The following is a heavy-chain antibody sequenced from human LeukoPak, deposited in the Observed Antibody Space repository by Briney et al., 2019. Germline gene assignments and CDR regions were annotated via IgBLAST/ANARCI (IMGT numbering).Heavy chain of an antibody. Sequence: PSETLSLTCTVSGGSISSYYWSWIRQPPGKGLEWIGYIYYSGSTYYNPSLKSRVTISVDTSKNQFSLKLSSVTAADTAVYYCAVGLVAPHHIPAEAPKYWGQGTLVTVSS. V-gene: IGHV4-59*06. CDR1: GGSISSYY. CDR3: AVGLVAPHHIPAEAPKY. CDR2: IYYSGST. J-gene: IGHJ4*02. D-gene: IGHD5-12*01.